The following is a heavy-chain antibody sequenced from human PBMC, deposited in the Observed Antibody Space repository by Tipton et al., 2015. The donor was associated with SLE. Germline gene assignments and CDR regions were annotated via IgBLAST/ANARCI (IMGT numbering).Heavy chain of an antibody. J-gene: IGHJ3*02. CDR2: IHHSGTT. D-gene: IGHD3-22*01. CDR3: ARSGGDYDSSAYYPAFDM. CDR1: GDSISSNNW. V-gene: IGHV4-4*02. Sequence: TLSLTCSVIGDSISSNNWWSWVRQSPGMGLQWIGQIHHSGTTDYNPSLTGRVTISVDTSISTAYLQWSSLKASDNAMYYCARSGGDYDSSAYYPAFDMWGQGTMVTVSS.